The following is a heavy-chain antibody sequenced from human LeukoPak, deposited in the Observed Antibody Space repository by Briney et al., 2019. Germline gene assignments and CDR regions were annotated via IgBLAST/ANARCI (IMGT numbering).Heavy chain of an antibody. CDR2: IYHSGST. CDR3: ARRSWTAAGSTFDY. CDR1: GGSISSSNW. Sequence: SETLSLTCAVSGGSISSSNWWSWVRQPPGKGLEWIGEIYHSGSTNYNPSLKSRVTISVDTSKNQFSLKLSSVTAADTAVYYCARRSWTAAGSTFDYWGQGTLVTVSS. V-gene: IGHV4-4*02. D-gene: IGHD6-13*01. J-gene: IGHJ4*02.